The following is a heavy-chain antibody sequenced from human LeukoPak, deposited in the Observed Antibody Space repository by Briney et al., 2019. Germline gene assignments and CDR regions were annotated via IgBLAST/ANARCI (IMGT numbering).Heavy chain of an antibody. Sequence: SETLSLTCAVYGGSFSGYYWSWIRQPPGKGLEWIGEINHSGSTNYNPSLKSRVTISVDTSKNQFSLKLSSVTAADTAVYYCARMPRHYYFDYWGQGTLVTVSS. CDR1: GGSFSGYY. J-gene: IGHJ4*02. V-gene: IGHV4-34*01. CDR3: ARMPRHYYFDY. CDR2: INHSGST. D-gene: IGHD2-2*01.